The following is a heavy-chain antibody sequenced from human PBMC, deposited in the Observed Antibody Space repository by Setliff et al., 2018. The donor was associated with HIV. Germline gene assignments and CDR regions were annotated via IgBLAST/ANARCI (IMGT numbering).Heavy chain of an antibody. J-gene: IGHJ6*03. CDR1: GFTVSSNY. D-gene: IGHD2-15*01. Sequence: GGSLRLSCAASGFTVSSNYMSWVRQAPGKGLEWVSVIYSGGSTKYADSVRGRFTISRDNSKNTLYLQMNSLRAEDTAVYYCARVGGGYCSGSSCYSLGYYYYYMDVWGKGTTVTVSS. CDR3: ARVGGGYCSGSSCYSLGYYYYYMDV. V-gene: IGHV3-53*01. CDR2: IYSGGST.